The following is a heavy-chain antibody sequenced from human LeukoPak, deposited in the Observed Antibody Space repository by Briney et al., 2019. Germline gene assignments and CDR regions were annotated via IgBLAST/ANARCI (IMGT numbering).Heavy chain of an antibody. J-gene: IGHJ4*02. V-gene: IGHV4-59*01. CDR1: GGSINSYY. CDR2: IYYSGST. Sequence: SETLSLTCTVSGGSINSYYWSWIRQPPGKGLEWIAYIYYSGSTSYNPSLKSRVTISVDTSKNQFSLKLDSVTAADTAMYYCARLFHPALSGNYPFDYWGQGTLVTVSS. CDR3: ARLFHPALSGNYPFDY. D-gene: IGHD1-26*01.